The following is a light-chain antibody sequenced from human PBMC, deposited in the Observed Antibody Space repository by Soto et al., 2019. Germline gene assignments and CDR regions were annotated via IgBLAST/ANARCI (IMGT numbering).Light chain of an antibody. CDR1: SSNIGAGYD. Sequence: QSVLTQPPSVSGAPGQRVTISCTGSSSNIGAGYDVQWYQQLPGAAPRLLIFGNTNRPSGVPDRFSGSRSGTSASLAISGLQAEDEADYYCQSYDISLSVSVVFGGRTKLTVL. CDR3: QSYDISLSVSVV. J-gene: IGLJ2*01. CDR2: GNT. V-gene: IGLV1-40*01.